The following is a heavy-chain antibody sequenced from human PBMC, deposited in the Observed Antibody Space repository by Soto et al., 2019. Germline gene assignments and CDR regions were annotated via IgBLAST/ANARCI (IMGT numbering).Heavy chain of an antibody. V-gene: IGHV4-59*01. CDR1: GGSISGYY. J-gene: IGHJ5*02. D-gene: IGHD5-12*01. Sequence: QVQLQESGPGLVKPSETLSLICNVSGGSISGYYWSWIRQPPGKALEWIGYIFYSGSTNYNPSLKSRATLSVDTSRNQFSLRLTSVTAADTAFYYCARYDAESGSNKIDPWGQGTLVTVSS. CDR2: IFYSGST. CDR3: ARYDAESGSNKIDP.